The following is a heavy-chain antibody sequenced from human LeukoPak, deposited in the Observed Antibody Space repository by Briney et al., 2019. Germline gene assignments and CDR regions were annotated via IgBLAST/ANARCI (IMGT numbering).Heavy chain of an antibody. Sequence: GASVKVSCKVSGYTLTVLSMHWVRQAPGKGLEWMGGFDTEDGQTIYAQKFQGRVTMTEDTSTDTAYMELSSLRSEDTAVYYCAREHRELRYFDWLPTGNWFDPWGQGTLVTVSS. V-gene: IGHV1-24*01. CDR3: AREHRELRYFDWLPTGNWFDP. CDR1: GYTLTVLS. D-gene: IGHD3-9*01. CDR2: FDTEDGQT. J-gene: IGHJ5*02.